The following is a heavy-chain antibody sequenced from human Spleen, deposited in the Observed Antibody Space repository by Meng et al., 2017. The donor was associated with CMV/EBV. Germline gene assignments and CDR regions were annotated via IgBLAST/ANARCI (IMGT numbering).Heavy chain of an antibody. J-gene: IGHJ6*02. CDR3: ASATPYYYYYGMDV. V-gene: IGHV3-11*04. Sequence: GGSLRLSCAASGFTFSNFYMNWIRQAPGKGLEWVASITSTGRTTHYADSVKGRFSISRDNTKNSLYLQMNSLRAEDTAVYYCASATPYYYYYGMDVWGQGTTVTVSS. CDR1: GFTFSNFY. CDR2: ITSTGRTT.